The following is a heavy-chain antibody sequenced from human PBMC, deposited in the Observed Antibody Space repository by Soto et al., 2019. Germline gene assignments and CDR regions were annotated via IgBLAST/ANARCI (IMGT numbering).Heavy chain of an antibody. J-gene: IGHJ6*02. Sequence: SETLSLTCTASGGSISSSSYYWGWIRQPPGKGLEWIGSIYYSGSTYYNPSLKSRVTISVDTSKNQFSLKLSSVTAADTAVYYCARRAGHYDFWSGYSTYYYGMDVWGQGTTVTVSS. CDR3: ARRAGHYDFWSGYSTYYYGMDV. CDR1: GGSISSSSYY. CDR2: IYYSGST. D-gene: IGHD3-3*01. V-gene: IGHV4-39*01.